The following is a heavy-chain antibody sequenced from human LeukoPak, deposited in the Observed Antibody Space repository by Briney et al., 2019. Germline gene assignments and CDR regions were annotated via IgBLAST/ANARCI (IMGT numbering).Heavy chain of an antibody. Sequence: GGSLRLSCAASGFTFSSYVMHWVRQAPGKGLEWVAVISYDGSNKYYADSVKGRFTISRDNSKNTLYLQMNSLRAEDTAVYYCARDQTPVGYSYGLNWFDPWGQGTLVTVSS. CDR1: GFTFSSYV. V-gene: IGHV3-30*01. J-gene: IGHJ5*02. CDR2: ISYDGSNK. CDR3: ARDQTPVGYSYGLNWFDP. D-gene: IGHD5-18*01.